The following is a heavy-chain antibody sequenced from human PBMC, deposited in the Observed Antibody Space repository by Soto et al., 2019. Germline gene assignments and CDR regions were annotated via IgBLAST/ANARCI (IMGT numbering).Heavy chain of an antibody. CDR2: IWYDGSNK. Sequence: QVQLVESGGGVVQPGRSLRLSCAASGFTFSSYGMHWVRQAPGKGLEWVAVIWYDGSNKYYADSVKGRFTISRDNSKNKLYLQMNSLRAEEKAVYYCARGKYYYGSGTPRPCYYYYGMDVWGQGTTVTVSS. CDR1: GFTFSSYG. D-gene: IGHD3-10*01. V-gene: IGHV3-33*01. CDR3: ARGKYYYGSGTPRPCYYYYGMDV. J-gene: IGHJ6*02.